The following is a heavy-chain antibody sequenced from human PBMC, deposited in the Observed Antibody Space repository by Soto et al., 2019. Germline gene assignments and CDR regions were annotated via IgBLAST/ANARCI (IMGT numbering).Heavy chain of an antibody. CDR1: GASMNNKY. CDR3: ASHLMNAFDV. D-gene: IGHD3-3*02. V-gene: IGHV4-59*01. CDR2: IDYTGST. Sequence: QVLLQESGPGLVKPSETLSLTCSVSGASMNNKYWSWLRQPPGKGLEWIGYIDYTGSTDYNPSLRSRVTILVTPPKNQFSLNLKSVTAADTAVNYCASHLMNAFDVWGQGALVTVSS. J-gene: IGHJ3*01.